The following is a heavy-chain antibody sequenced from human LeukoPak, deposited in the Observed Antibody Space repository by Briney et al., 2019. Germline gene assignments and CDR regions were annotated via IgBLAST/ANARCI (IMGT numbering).Heavy chain of an antibody. D-gene: IGHD3-3*01. CDR3: ARELRVTIFGGVIFRTPGGWFDP. J-gene: IGHJ5*02. CDR1: GGTFSSYA. CDR2: IIPIFGTE. Sequence: SVTVSFKASGGTFSSYAISWVRQAPGQGLEWMGGIIPIFGTENYAQKFQGRVTITADKSTGTAYMELSSLRSEDTAVYYCARELRVTIFGGVIFRTPGGWFDPWGQGTLVTVSS. V-gene: IGHV1-69*06.